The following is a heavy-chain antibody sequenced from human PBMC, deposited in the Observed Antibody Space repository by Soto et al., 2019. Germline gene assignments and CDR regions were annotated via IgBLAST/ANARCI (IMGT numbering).Heavy chain of an antibody. D-gene: IGHD3-10*01. CDR1: AVASSIYG. J-gene: IGHJ4*02. V-gene: IGHV3-30*03. Sequence: GGARRLSLTGSAVASSIYGMPWFRHAPGKGPEWLAVISSDGGKNYYSDSGQGRFTISXXXXXXKXYXQXXXPTAEDTAVYNRARLVPIGSVYWGQGPLVAVS. CDR2: ISSDGGKN. CDR3: ARLVPIGSVY.